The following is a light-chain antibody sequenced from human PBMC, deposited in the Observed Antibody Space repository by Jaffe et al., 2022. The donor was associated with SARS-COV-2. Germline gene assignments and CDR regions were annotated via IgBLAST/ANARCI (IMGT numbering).Light chain of an antibody. CDR2: DNN. CDR3: GTWDSSLSAWV. J-gene: IGLJ3*02. CDR1: SSNIGNEY. Sequence: QSVLTQPPSVSAAPGQKVTISCSGSSSNIGNEYVSWYQQVPGTAPKLLIYDNNKRPSGIPDRFSGSKSGTSATLGITGLQTGDEADYYCGTWDSSLSAWVFGGGTKLTVL. V-gene: IGLV1-51*01.